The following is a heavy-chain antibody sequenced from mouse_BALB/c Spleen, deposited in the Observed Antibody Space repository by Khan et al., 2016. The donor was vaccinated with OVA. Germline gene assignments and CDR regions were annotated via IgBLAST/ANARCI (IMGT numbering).Heavy chain of an antibody. D-gene: IGHD2-14*01. CDR2: IWSGGNT. Sequence: QVQLKQSGPGLVQPSQSLSITCTVSGFSLTTYGVHWVRQSPGKGLEWLGLIWSGGNTDYNAAFISRLSISKDNSKSQVFFKMNSLQADDTAIYYGARNSYMYDCTYWGQGTLVTVSA. CDR3: ARNSYMYDCTY. CDR1: GFSLTTYG. V-gene: IGHV2-4-1*01. J-gene: IGHJ3*01.